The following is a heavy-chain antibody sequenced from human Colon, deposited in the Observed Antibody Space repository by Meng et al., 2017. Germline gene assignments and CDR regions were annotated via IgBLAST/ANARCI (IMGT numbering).Heavy chain of an antibody. CDR3: ARLVAVGTWAFDI. J-gene: IGHJ3*02. CDR1: GFSFSTYW. V-gene: IGHV3-7*01. CDR2: INQDGSDK. D-gene: IGHD6-19*01. Sequence: GESLKISCAASGFSFSTYWMGWVRQAPGKGLERVASINQDGSDKNHLESVKGRFTVSRDNAKNSLYLQMNSLRAEDTAVYYCARLVAVGTWAFDIWGQGTMVTVSS.